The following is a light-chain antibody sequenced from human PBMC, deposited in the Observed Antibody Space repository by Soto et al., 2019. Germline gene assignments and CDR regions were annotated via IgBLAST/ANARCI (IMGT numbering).Light chain of an antibody. CDR3: QQRSNWPPEVT. V-gene: IGKV3-11*01. Sequence: EIVLTQSPDTLSLSPGERATLSCRASQSVSSSLAWYKQKPGQAPRLLIYDASNRATGIPVRFSGSGSGTDFTLTISSLESEDFAVYYCQQRSNWPPEVTFGPGTKVDI. CDR1: QSVSSS. J-gene: IGKJ3*01. CDR2: DAS.